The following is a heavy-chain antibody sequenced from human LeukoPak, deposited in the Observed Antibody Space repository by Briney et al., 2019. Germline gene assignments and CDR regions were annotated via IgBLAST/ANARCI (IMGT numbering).Heavy chain of an antibody. V-gene: IGHV1-24*01. D-gene: IGHD3-10*01. CDR3: ATGAYTSGSFYFGDIFN. J-gene: IGHJ4*02. Sequence: GASVKVSCKVSGYILTELSIHWVRPAPGKGLEWMGGFDPQHGEGVYAQKFLGRVTMTEDTSTDTAYMELRSLSSDDTAVYYCATGAYTSGSFYFGDIFNWGQGTLVTVSS. CDR2: FDPQHGEG. CDR1: GYILTELS.